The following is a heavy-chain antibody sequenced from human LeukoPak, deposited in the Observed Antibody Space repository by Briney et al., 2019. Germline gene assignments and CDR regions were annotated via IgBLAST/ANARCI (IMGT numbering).Heavy chain of an antibody. J-gene: IGHJ4*02. V-gene: IGHV1-18*01. Sequence: ASVKVSCKASGYTFTSYGISWVRQAPGQGLEWMGWISAYNGNTNYAQKLQGRVTMTTDTSTSTAYMELSSLRSEDTAVYYCARVGITYYYGSGSAYYFDYWGQGTLVTVSS. CDR1: GYTFTSYG. CDR3: ARVGITYYYGSGSAYYFDY. CDR2: ISAYNGNT. D-gene: IGHD3-10*01.